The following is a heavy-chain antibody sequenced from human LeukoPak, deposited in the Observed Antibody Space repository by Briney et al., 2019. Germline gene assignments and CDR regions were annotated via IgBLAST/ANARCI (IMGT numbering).Heavy chain of an antibody. J-gene: IGHJ6*03. CDR2: IIPIFGTA. Sequence: SVKVSCKASGGTFSSYAISWVRQAPGQGLEWMGGIIPIFGTANYAQKFQGRVTITADKSTSTAYMELSSLRSEDTAVYYCARGKDYDFWSGYFAPYYYYYMDVWGKGTTVTVSS. CDR3: ARGKDYDFWSGYFAPYYYYYMDV. CDR1: GGTFSSYA. V-gene: IGHV1-69*06. D-gene: IGHD3-3*01.